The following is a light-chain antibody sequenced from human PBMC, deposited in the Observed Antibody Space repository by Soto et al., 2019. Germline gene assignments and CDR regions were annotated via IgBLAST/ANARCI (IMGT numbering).Light chain of an antibody. Sequence: EIVLTQSPGTLSLSPGERATLSCRASQSVSSYYLAWYQQKPGQPPRLLIYGASSRATGIPDRFSGSGSGTDFTLTSSRLEPEDFAVYYCQQYGSSLTWKFGQGTKVEIK. CDR1: QSVSSYY. CDR3: QQYGSSLTWK. J-gene: IGKJ1*01. CDR2: GAS. V-gene: IGKV3-20*01.